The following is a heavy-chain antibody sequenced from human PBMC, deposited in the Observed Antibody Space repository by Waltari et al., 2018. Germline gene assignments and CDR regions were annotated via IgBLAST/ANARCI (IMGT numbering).Heavy chain of an antibody. Sequence: GPGLVKASATLSLTCTVPIVPLPKAAPFYFCIRQHPARGLEWLGYTYFTGSTYYNPSLKSRLSFSVDTSQRHFSLKLNSVTAADTAIYYCVRGLCEHTSCRSNPFAFWGQELQVTVSS. CDR3: VRGLCEHTSCRSNPFAF. J-gene: IGHJ4*02. CDR1: IVPLPKAAPF. V-gene: IGHV4-31*03. D-gene: IGHD2-2*01. CDR2: TYFTGST.